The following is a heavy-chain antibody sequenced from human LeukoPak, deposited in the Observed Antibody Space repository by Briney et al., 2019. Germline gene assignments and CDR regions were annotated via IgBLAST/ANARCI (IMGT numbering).Heavy chain of an antibody. J-gene: IGHJ4*02. D-gene: IGHD6-13*01. CDR2: INHSGST. CDR1: GGSFSGYY. CDR3: ASSWYANFDY. V-gene: IGHV4-34*01. Sequence: SETLSLTCAVYGGSFSGYYWSWIRQPPGKGLEWIGEINHSGSTNYNPSLKSRVTISVDTSKNQFSLKLSSVTAADTAVYCCASSWYANFDYWGQGTLVTVSS.